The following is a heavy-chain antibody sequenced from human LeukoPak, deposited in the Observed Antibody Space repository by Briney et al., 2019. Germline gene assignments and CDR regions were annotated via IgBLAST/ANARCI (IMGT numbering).Heavy chain of an antibody. J-gene: IGHJ5*02. CDR3: ARHGNYYDTSQSDP. CDR1: GYSISSGYY. D-gene: IGHD3-22*01. V-gene: IGHV4-38-2*01. Sequence: PSETLSLTCAVSGYSISSGYYWGWIRQPPGKGPEWIGSVYHSGSTYYNPSLKSRVTISVDTSKNPFSLKLSSVTAADTAVYYCARHGNYYDTSQSDPWGQGTLVTVSS. CDR2: VYHSGST.